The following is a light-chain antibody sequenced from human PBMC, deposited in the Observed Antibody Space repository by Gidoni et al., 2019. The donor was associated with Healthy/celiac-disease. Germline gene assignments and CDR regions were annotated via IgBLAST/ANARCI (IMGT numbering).Light chain of an antibody. CDR2: AAA. V-gene: IGKV1-39*01. CDR1: QSISSY. Sequence: DIQMTQSPSSLSASVGDSVIITCRASQSISSYLNWYQQKPGKAPKLLIYAAASLQSGVPSRFSGSGSGTDFTITISSLQPEDFATYYCQQSYSPHSITFGQGTRLEIK. J-gene: IGKJ5*01. CDR3: QQSYSPHSIT.